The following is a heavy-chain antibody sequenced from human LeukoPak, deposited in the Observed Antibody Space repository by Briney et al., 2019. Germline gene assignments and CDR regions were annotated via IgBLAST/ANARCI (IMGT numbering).Heavy chain of an antibody. CDR1: GFTFSSYG. D-gene: IGHD3-10*01. J-gene: IGHJ4*02. CDR2: IWYDGSNK. Sequence: GRSLRLSCAASGFTFSSYGMHWVRQAPGKGLEWVAVIWYDGSNKYYADSVKGRFTISRDNSKNTLYLQMNSLRAEDTAVYYCARDSIGAYGSGSYSHYSDYWGQGTLVTVSS. V-gene: IGHV3-33*01. CDR3: ARDSIGAYGSGSYSHYSDY.